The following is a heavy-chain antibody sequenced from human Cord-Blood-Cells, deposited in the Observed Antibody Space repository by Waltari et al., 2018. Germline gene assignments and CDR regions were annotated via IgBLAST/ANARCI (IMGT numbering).Heavy chain of an antibody. D-gene: IGHD6-13*01. Sequence: QVQLVQSGAEVKKPGASVKVSCKASGYTFTSYAMHWVRQAPGQRLEWMGWINAGNSNTKDSQKFQGRVTITRDTAASTAYMELSSLRSEDTAVYYCARARIAAAGTDFDYWGQGTLVTVSS. J-gene: IGHJ4*02. CDR3: ARARIAAAGTDFDY. CDR1: GYTFTSYA. V-gene: IGHV1-3*01. CDR2: INAGNSNT.